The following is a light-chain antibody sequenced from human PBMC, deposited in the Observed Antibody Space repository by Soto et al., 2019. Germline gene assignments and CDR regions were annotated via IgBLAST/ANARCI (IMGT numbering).Light chain of an antibody. V-gene: IGKV3-20*01. CDR3: QQYGSSRT. J-gene: IGKJ1*01. CDR2: GAS. Sequence: EIVLTQSPGTLSLSPGERATLSCRASQSVSSSYLAWYQQKPGQAPRLLVYGASSTATGIPDRFSGSGSGTDFTLTISRLEPEDFAVYYCQQYGSSRTFGQGPKVDIK. CDR1: QSVSSSY.